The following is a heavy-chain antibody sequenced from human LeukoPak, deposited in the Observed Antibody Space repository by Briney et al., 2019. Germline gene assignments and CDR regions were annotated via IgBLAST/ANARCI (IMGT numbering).Heavy chain of an antibody. V-gene: IGHV3-30-3*01. J-gene: IGHJ4*02. D-gene: IGHD4-11*01. CDR2: ISYDGSNQ. CDR1: GLTFSSYD. Sequence: GRSLRLSCAASGLTFSSYDMHWVRQAPGKGLEWVAIISYDGSNQYYADSVKGRFTISRDNSKNTLYLQMNSLRIEDTAVYYCARGRDDYSNTLDYWGQGTLVTVSS. CDR3: ARGRDDYSNTLDY.